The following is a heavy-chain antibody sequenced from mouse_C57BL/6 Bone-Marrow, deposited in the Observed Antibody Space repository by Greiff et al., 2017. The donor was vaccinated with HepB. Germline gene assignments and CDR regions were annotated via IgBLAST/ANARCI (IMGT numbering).Heavy chain of an antibody. J-gene: IGHJ3*01. V-gene: IGHV5-6*01. CDR1: GFTFSSYG. Sequence: EVHLVESGGDLVKPGGSLKLSCAASGFTFSSYGMSWVRQTPDKRLEWVATISSGGSYTYYPDSVKGRFTISRDNAKNTLYLQMSSLKSEDTAMYYCARHEGFAYWGQGTLVTVSA. CDR2: ISSGGSYT. CDR3: ARHEGFAY.